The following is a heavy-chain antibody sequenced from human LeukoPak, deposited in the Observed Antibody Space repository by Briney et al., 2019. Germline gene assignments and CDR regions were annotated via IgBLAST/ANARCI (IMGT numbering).Heavy chain of an antibody. CDR1: GGTFSSYA. D-gene: IGHD1-1*01. Sequence: SVKVSCKASGGTFSSYAISWVRQAPGQGLEWMGRIIPIFGTANYAQKFQGRVTITTDESTSTAYMELSSLRSEDTAVYYCARDHRRDNGLDYWGQGTLVTVSS. V-gene: IGHV1-69*05. J-gene: IGHJ4*02. CDR3: ARDHRRDNGLDY. CDR2: IIPIFGTA.